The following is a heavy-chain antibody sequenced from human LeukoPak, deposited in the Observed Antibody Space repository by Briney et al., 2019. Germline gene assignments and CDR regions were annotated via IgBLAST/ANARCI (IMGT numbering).Heavy chain of an antibody. D-gene: IGHD3-16*01. CDR1: GYTFTNYY. V-gene: IGHV1-46*01. CDR2: INPSGGST. CDR3: ATFRFDGGYFDY. J-gene: IGHJ4*02. Sequence: ASVKVSCKASGYTFTNYYIHWVRQAPGQGLECMGIINPSGGSTSYAQKFQGRVTMTTDTSTSTAYMELRSLRSDDTAVYYCATFRFDGGYFDYWGQGTLVTVSS.